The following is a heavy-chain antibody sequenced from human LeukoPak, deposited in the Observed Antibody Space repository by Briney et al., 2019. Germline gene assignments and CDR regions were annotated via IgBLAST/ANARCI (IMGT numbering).Heavy chain of an antibody. CDR1: GFTFSSYG. CDR3: AKGPAPRLGEFSYHALVDY. J-gene: IGHJ4*02. V-gene: IGHV3-30*18. D-gene: IGHD3-16*02. Sequence: GGSLRLSCVASGFTFSSYGMHWVRQAPGKGLEWVAFISYDGSNENIADSVKGRFIISRDNSKNTLYLQMNSLRAEDTAVYYCAKGPAPRLGEFSYHALVDYWGQGTLVTVSS. CDR2: ISYDGSNE.